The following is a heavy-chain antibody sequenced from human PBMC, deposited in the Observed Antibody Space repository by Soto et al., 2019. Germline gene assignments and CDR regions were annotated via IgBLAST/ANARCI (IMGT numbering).Heavy chain of an antibody. V-gene: IGHV4-30-4*01. D-gene: IGHD2-15*01. J-gene: IGHJ4*02. CDR2: IYYSGST. Sequence: SETLSLTCSVAGGSISSGDYYWNWLRQPPGKGREWIGYIYYSGSTYYNPSLKRRCTMSIDTSKKQFSLKLSSVPAADTAVYYGARVVGHGGNPAFDYWGQGALVTVSS. CDR1: GGSISSGDYY. CDR3: ARVVGHGGNPAFDY.